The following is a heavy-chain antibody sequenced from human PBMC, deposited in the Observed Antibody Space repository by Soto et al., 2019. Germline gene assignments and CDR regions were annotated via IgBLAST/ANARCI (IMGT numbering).Heavy chain of an antibody. V-gene: IGHV4-34*01. CDR3: ARGAFMGLQFDY. D-gene: IGHD1-26*01. J-gene: IGHJ4*02. CDR2: INHSGGS. CDR1: GGSFNGYY. Sequence: SETLSLTCAVHGGSFNGYYWSWIRQPPGKGLEWIGEINHSGGSNHIPSLKSRLTVSVDPSKNQFSLKLSSVTAADSAVYYCARGAFMGLQFDYWGPGIQVTVSS.